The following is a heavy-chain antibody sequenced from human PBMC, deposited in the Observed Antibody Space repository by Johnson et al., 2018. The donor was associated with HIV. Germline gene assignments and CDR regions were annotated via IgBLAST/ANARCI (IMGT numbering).Heavy chain of an antibody. J-gene: IGHJ3*02. V-gene: IGHV3-9*01. CDR1: GFTFSSYA. D-gene: IGHD1-26*01. CDR2: ISWNSGSI. Sequence: QLVESGGGVVQPGRSLRLSCAASGFTFSSYAIHWVRQAPGKGLEWVSGISWNSGSIGYADSVKGRFTISRDNAKNSLYLQMNSLRAEDTALYYCAKDVGRWELLLQDAFDIWGQGTMVTVSS. CDR3: AKDVGRWELLLQDAFDI.